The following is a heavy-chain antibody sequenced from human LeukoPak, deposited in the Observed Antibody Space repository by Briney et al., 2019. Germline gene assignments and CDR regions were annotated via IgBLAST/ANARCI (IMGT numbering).Heavy chain of an antibody. Sequence: GGSLRLSCAASGFTMEPYAMHGVRQAPGRGRECVAHIDKGGAKTYYADSVRGRFTISRDNRKNSLYLQMNSLRGDDSALYYCATWAFYHSLDVWGQGTTVTVSS. D-gene: IGHD1-26*01. V-gene: IGHV3-43*02. CDR1: GFTMEPYA. CDR2: IDKGGAKT. J-gene: IGHJ6*02. CDR3: ATWAFYHSLDV.